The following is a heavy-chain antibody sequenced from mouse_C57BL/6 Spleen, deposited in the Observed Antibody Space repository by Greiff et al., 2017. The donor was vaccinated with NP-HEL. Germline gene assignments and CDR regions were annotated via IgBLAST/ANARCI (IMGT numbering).Heavy chain of an antibody. CDR2: IDPEDGET. J-gene: IGHJ3*01. V-gene: IGHV14-2*01. D-gene: IGHD4-1*01. Sequence: EVKLMESGAELVKPGASVKLSCTASGFNIKDYYMHWVKQRNEQGLEWIGRIDPEDGETKYAPKFQGKATITADTSSNTAYLQLSSLTSEDTAVYYCARVRGKLGGLAYWGQGTLVTVSA. CDR3: ARVRGKLGGLAY. CDR1: GFNIKDYY.